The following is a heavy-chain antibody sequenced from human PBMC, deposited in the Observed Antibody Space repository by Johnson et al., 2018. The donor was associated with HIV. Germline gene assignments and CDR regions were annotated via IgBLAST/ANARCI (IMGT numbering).Heavy chain of an antibody. CDR1: GFTFGSYG. CDR2: IWYDGSNK. J-gene: IGHJ3*02. CDR3: ATSTASDAFDI. Sequence: VQLVESGGGVVQPGRSLRLSCAASGFTFGSYGMHWVRQAPGKGLEWVAVIWYDGSNKNYSASVKGRFTISRYNSKNTLYLQMNSLRAEDTAVYYCATSTASDAFDIWGQGTMVTVSS. V-gene: IGHV3-33*01. D-gene: IGHD1-1*01.